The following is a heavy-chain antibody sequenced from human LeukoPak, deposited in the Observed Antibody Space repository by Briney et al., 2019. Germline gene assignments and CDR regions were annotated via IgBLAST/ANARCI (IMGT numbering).Heavy chain of an antibody. CDR1: GFTVSSNY. J-gene: IGHJ5*02. D-gene: IGHD6-19*01. V-gene: IGHV3-53*01. CDR2: IYSGGST. CDR3: ARSAVTGPGWIDP. Sequence: GGSLRLSCAASGFTVSSNYMTWVRQAPGKGLEWVSGIYSGGSTYHADSVKGRFTISRDNSKNTLYLQVNGLRGDDTAVYYCARSAVTGPGWIDPWGQGTLVTVSS.